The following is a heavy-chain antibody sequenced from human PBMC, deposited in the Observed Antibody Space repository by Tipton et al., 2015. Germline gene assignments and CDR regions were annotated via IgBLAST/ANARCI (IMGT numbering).Heavy chain of an antibody. V-gene: IGHV4-39*07. CDR1: GGSISSGGYY. D-gene: IGHD3-9*01. CDR3: ACQDYDSLARDYQTVDY. Sequence: TLSLTCTVSGGSISSGGYYWGWIRQPPGKGLEWIGSISHSGDTYYNPSLKRRVTMSRDTYKNQFSLRLTSVTAADTAVYYCACQDYDSLARDYQTVDYWGQGTLVTVSS. J-gene: IGHJ4*02. CDR2: ISHSGDT.